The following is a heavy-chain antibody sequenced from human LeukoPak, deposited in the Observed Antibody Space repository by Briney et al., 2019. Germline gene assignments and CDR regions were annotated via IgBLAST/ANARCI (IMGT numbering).Heavy chain of an antibody. D-gene: IGHD5-24*01. Sequence: GGSLILSFAASGFTFSDYSMNWVRQAPGKGLEWISYIGIDSGNTNYADSVKGRFTISGDKAKNSLYLQMNSLRVEDTAVYYCARDYKYAFDNWGQGTLVTVSS. V-gene: IGHV3-48*01. J-gene: IGHJ4*02. CDR1: GFTFSDYS. CDR3: ARDYKYAFDN. CDR2: IGIDSGNT.